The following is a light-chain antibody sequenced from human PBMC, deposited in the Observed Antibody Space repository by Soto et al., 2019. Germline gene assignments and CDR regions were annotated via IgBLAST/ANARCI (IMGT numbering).Light chain of an antibody. CDR3: AAWNDSLNGLV. CDR1: SSNIGSKT. Sequence: QSVLTQPPSASGTPGQRVTISCSGSSSNIGSKTVNWYQQLPGTAPKLLIYSNNQRPSGVPDRFSGSKSGTSASLAISGVQAEDEDDYYCAAWNDSLNGLVFGGGTKVTVL. J-gene: IGLJ2*01. V-gene: IGLV1-44*01. CDR2: SNN.